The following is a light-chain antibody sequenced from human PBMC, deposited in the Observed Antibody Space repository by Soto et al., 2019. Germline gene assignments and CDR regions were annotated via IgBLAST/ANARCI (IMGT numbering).Light chain of an antibody. Sequence: SALTQPPSASGSPGQSVTISCTGTSSDVGGYNYVSWYQQHPGKAPKLMIYEVSKRPSGVPDRFSGSKSDNTASLTVSGLQAEDEADYYCSSYAGSNNPFVFGTGTKLTVL. CDR3: SSYAGSNNPFV. J-gene: IGLJ1*01. CDR2: EVS. V-gene: IGLV2-8*01. CDR1: SSDVGGYNY.